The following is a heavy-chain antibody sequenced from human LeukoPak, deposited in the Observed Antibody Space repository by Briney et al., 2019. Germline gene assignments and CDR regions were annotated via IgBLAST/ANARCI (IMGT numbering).Heavy chain of an antibody. CDR3: ARSVVPAAIYDWYFDL. CDR1: GGSISSGGYY. V-gene: IGHV4-31*03. CDR2: IFYSGST. Sequence: SETLSLTCTVSGGSISSGGYYWSWIRQHPGKSLEWIGYIFYSGSTHYNPSLKSRVTISVDTSKNQFSLKLSSVTAADTAVYFCARSVVPAAIYDWYFDLWGRGTLVAVSS. J-gene: IGHJ2*01. D-gene: IGHD2-2*01.